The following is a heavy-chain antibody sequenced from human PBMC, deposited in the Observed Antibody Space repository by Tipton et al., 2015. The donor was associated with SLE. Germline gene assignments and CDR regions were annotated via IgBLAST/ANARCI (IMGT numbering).Heavy chain of an antibody. V-gene: IGHV3-7*01. CDR3: ARKDPSTLTFDC. J-gene: IGHJ4*02. CDR1: GFTFSSYW. Sequence: GSLRLSCAASGFTFSSYWMSWVRQAPGKGLEWVAAIKPDGSEKYFVDSVKGRFTISRDNAKSSLYLQMNNLRAEDTAVYYCARKDPSTLTFDCWGQGTLVTVSS. CDR2: IKPDGSEK. D-gene: IGHD4-17*01.